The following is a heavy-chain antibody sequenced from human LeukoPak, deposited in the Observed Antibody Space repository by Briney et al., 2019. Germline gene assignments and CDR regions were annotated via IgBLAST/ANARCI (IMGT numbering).Heavy chain of an antibody. V-gene: IGHV1-2*04. CDR1: GYTFTGYY. D-gene: IGHD4-11*01. Sequence: ASVKVSRKASGYTFTGYYMHWVRQAPGQGLEWMGWINPNSGGTNYAQKFQGWVTMTRDTSISTAYMELSRLRSDDTAVYYCARETTVTTGSDAFDIWGQGTMVTVSS. CDR2: INPNSGGT. CDR3: ARETTVTTGSDAFDI. J-gene: IGHJ3*02.